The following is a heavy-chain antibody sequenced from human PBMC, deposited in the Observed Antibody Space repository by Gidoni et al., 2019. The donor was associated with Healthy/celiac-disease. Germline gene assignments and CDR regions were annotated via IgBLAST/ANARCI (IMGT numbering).Heavy chain of an antibody. D-gene: IGHD5-18*01. CDR2: IFSNDEK. CDR3: ARTGALYSYGKEGPYYYGMDV. Sequence: QVTLKESGPVLVKPTETLTLTCTVSGFSLSNARMGVSWIRQPPGKALEWLAHIFSNDEKSYSTSLKSRLTISKDTSKSQVVLTMTNMDPVDTATYYCARTGALYSYGKEGPYYYGMDVWGQGTTVTVSS. CDR1: GFSLSNARMG. V-gene: IGHV2-26*01. J-gene: IGHJ6*02.